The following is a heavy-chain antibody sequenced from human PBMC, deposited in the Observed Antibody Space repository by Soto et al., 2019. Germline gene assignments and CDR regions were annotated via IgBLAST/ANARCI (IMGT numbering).Heavy chain of an antibody. D-gene: IGHD1-1*01. Sequence: GGSLRLSCAASGFAFSSYAMSWVRQAPGKGLEWVSAISGSGGSTYYADSVKGRFTISRDNSKNTLYLQMNSLRAEDTAVYYCAKDGTGTRVLDVWGQGTTVTVSS. CDR1: GFAFSSYA. CDR2: ISGSGGST. CDR3: AKDGTGTRVLDV. V-gene: IGHV3-23*01. J-gene: IGHJ6*02.